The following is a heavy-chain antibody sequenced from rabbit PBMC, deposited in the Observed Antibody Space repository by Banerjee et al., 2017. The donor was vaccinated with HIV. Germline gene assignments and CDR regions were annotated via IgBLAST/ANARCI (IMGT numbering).Heavy chain of an antibody. CDR2: IDPVFGSI. J-gene: IGHJ4*01. D-gene: IGHD1-1*01. CDR3: VRGSISGTDYNL. CDR1: GFDFSNYG. Sequence: QEHLVESGGGLVQPGGSLKVSCKASGFDFSNYGVSWVRQAPGKGLEWIGYIDPVFGSIHYASWVNGRFTISDHNAQNTLYLQLNSLTAADTATYFCVRGSISGTDYNLWGQGTLVTVS. V-gene: IGHV1S47*01.